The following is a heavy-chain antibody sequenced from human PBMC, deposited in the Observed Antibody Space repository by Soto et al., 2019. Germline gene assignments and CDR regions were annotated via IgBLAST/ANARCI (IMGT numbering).Heavy chain of an antibody. J-gene: IGHJ4*02. CDR3: ASVGPYSSTNYFYY. Sequence: ASVKVSCKVSGYTLTELSMHWVRQAPGKGLEWMGGFDPEDGETIYAQRFQGRVTMTEDTSTDTAYMELSSLRSEDTAVYYCASVGPYSSTNYFYYWGQGTLVTVSS. CDR2: FDPEDGET. D-gene: IGHD6-13*01. V-gene: IGHV1-24*01. CDR1: GYTLTELS.